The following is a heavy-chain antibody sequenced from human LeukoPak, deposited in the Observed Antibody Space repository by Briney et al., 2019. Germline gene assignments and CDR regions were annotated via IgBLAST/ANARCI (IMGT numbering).Heavy chain of an antibody. CDR3: AEVLTVYYYDSSGYWDY. J-gene: IGHJ4*02. V-gene: IGHV3-23*01. D-gene: IGHD3-22*01. Sequence: PGGSLRLSCAASGFTFSSYAMSWVRQAPGKGLEWVSAISGSGGSTYYADSVKGRFTISRDNSKNTLYLQMNSLRAEDTAVYYCAEVLTVYYYDSSGYWDYWGQGTLVTVSS. CDR1: GFTFSSYA. CDR2: ISGSGGST.